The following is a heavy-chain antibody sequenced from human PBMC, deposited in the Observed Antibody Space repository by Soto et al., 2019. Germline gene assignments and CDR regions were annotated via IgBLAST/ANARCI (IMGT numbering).Heavy chain of an antibody. CDR2: MSYDGGNE. D-gene: IGHD5-12*01. CDR1: GFTFSTYA. J-gene: IGHJ6*02. V-gene: IGHV3-30-3*01. Sequence: QVQLVESGGGVVQPGRSLRLSCAASGFTFSTYAMDWVRQAPGKGLEWVAVMSYDGGNEYYADSEKGRFTVSRDKSKNTLYLQMNSLRPEDTAVYYCATDGYGGSWDVWGQGTTVTVSS. CDR3: ATDGYGGSWDV.